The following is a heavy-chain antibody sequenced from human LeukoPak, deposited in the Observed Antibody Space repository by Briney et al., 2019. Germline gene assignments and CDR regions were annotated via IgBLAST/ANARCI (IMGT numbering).Heavy chain of an antibody. J-gene: IGHJ1*01. CDR1: DGSISNSSFY. CDR2: IYYSGNT. D-gene: IGHD1-26*01. V-gene: IGHV4-39*01. Sequence: SETLSLTCTVSDGSISNSSFYWGWIRQPPGKGLEWIGNIYYSGNTCYNSSLKSRVTISVDTSKNQFSLKLSSVTAADTAVYYCAGHSGSYLGAGYFQHWGQGTLVTVSS. CDR3: AGHSGSYLGAGYFQH.